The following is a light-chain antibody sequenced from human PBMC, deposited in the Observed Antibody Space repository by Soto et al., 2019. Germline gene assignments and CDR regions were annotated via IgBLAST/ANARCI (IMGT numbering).Light chain of an antibody. Sequence: SVLTQPPSVSGAPGQRVTISCTGSSSNIGAGYCVHWYIQLPGTAPKLLVYGDSNRPSGVPDRFSGSKSDTSASLAITGLQAEDEADYYCQSYDSSLSGVIFGGGTKRTVL. J-gene: IGLJ2*01. CDR1: SSNIGAGYC. CDR3: QSYDSSLSGVI. CDR2: GDS. V-gene: IGLV1-40*01.